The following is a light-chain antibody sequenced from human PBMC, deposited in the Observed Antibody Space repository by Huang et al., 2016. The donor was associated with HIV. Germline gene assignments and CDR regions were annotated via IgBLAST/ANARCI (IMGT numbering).Light chain of an antibody. CDR2: DAS. V-gene: IGKV3-11*01. CDR3: QQRSNRTPTT. J-gene: IGKJ1*01. Sequence: EIILTQSPATLSLSPGERATLSCRAIQSVGSYLAWYQQKPGQAPRLLIYDASNRATGIPARFSGGGSGTDFTLTIRGLEPDDFAVYFCQQRSNRTPTTFGQGTKVE. CDR1: QSVGSY.